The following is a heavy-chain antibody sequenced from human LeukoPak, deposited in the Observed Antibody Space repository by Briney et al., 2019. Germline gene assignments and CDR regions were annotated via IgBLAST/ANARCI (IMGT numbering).Heavy chain of an antibody. D-gene: IGHD3-9*01. CDR3: ARSPYYDILTGYYIVGWFDP. J-gene: IGHJ5*02. Sequence: SETLSLTCAVYGGSFSGYYWSWIRQPPGKGLEWIGEINHSGSTNYNPSLKSRVTISVDTSKNQFSLKLSSVTAADTAVYYCARSPYYDILTGYYIVGWFDPWGQGTLVTVSS. CDR2: INHSGST. V-gene: IGHV4-34*01. CDR1: GGSFSGYY.